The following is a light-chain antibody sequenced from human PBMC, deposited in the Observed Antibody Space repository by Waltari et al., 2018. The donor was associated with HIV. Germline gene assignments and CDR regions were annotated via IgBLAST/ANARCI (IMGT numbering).Light chain of an antibody. J-gene: IGKJ1*01. V-gene: IGKV1-8*01. CDR2: GAS. CDR3: QQYYDYPWT. CDR1: QPVSDF. Sequence: TQSPSSLSASTGDRVNITCRASQPVSDFVAWFRQRPGETPQFLIFGASTLHPGVPSRFSGSSSGTDFTLSVSCLQSEDFATFFCQQYYDYPWTFGPGT.